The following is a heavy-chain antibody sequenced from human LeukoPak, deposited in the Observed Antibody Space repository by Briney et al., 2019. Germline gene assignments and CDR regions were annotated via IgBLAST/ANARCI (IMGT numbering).Heavy chain of an antibody. Sequence: GESLKISCKGSGYSFTRYWIGWVRQMPGKGLEWMGIIYPGDSETTYSPSFQGQVTFSADKSISTAYLQWSSLKASDTAMYYCARRIAAAGAFDYWGQGTLVTVSS. D-gene: IGHD6-13*01. V-gene: IGHV5-51*01. CDR2: IYPGDSET. CDR1: GYSFTRYW. J-gene: IGHJ4*02. CDR3: ARRIAAAGAFDY.